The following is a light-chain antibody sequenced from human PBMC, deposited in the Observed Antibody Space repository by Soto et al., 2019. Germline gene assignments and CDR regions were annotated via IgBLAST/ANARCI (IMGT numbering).Light chain of an antibody. CDR1: QSISSN. Sequence: EVVLTQSPDTLSLPPGERATLSCRASQSISSNLAWYQQKPGQAPRLLIYGASTRATGIPARFSGSGSGTEFTLTISSLQSEDFAVYYCQQYNNWPPVTFGQGTKVDIK. CDR2: GAS. CDR3: QQYNNWPPVT. V-gene: IGKV3-15*01. J-gene: IGKJ1*01.